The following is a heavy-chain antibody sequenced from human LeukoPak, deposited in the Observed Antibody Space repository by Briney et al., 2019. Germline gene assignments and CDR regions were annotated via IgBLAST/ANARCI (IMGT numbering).Heavy chain of an antibody. CDR2: ISAYNGNT. Sequence: ASVKVSCKASGYTFTSYGISWVRQVPGQGLEWMGWISAYNGNTNYAQKLQGRVTMTTDTSTSTAYMELRSLRSDDTAVYYCAGLSTSYCGGDCSMLGLWAFDIWGQGTMVTVSS. CDR1: GYTFTSYG. J-gene: IGHJ3*02. V-gene: IGHV1-18*01. CDR3: AGLSTSYCGGDCSMLGLWAFDI. D-gene: IGHD2-21*02.